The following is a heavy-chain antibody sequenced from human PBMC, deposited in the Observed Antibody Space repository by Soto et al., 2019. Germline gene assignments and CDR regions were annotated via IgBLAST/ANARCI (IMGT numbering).Heavy chain of an antibody. CDR1: GGSISSDY. D-gene: IGHD2-2*01. CDR3: ARDSTLLEGAMDV. J-gene: IGHJ6*02. V-gene: IGHV4-4*07. CDR2: IFSSGTT. Sequence: QVQLQESGPGQVKPSETLSLTCSVSGGSISSDYWSWVRQPAGKGVEWIGHIFSSGTTSYNPSLQSRVTMSVDTSKKQVSLNLSSVTAADTAVYYCARDSTLLEGAMDVWGQGTTVTVSS.